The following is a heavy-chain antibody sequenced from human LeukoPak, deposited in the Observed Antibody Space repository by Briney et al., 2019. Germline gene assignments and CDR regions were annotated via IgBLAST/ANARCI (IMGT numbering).Heavy chain of an antibody. Sequence: PSETLSLTCTVSGGSISSSSYYWGWIRQPPGKGLEWIGSIYYSGNTYYNPSLKSRVTMSVDTSKNHFSLKLRSVTAADTAVYYCAGTEDIAPAASNWLDPWGQGTLVTVSS. CDR3: AGTEDIAPAASNWLDP. CDR2: IYYSGNT. CDR1: GGSISSSSYY. J-gene: IGHJ5*02. D-gene: IGHD6-13*01. V-gene: IGHV4-39*02.